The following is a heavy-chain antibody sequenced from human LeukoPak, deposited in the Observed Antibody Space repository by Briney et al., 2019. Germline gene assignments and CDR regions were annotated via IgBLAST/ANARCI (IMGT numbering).Heavy chain of an antibody. Sequence: PSDTLSLTCTVSGGSISSYYWSWIRQPAGKGLEWIGRIYTSGSTNYNPSLKSRVTMSVDTSKNQFSLKLSSVTAADTAVYYCARSYYYDSSSYTYDYWGQGTLVTVSS. J-gene: IGHJ4*02. CDR3: ARSYYYDSSSYTYDY. V-gene: IGHV4-4*07. CDR2: IYTSGST. D-gene: IGHD3-22*01. CDR1: GGSISSYY.